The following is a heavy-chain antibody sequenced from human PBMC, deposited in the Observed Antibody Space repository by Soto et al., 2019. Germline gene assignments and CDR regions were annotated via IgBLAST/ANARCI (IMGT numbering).Heavy chain of an antibody. CDR3: AKDRRAQGYYGLDV. V-gene: IGHV3-11*01. Sequence: PGGSLRLSCAASGFTFSDYYMSWIRQAPGKGLEWVSYISCNGSTIYYADSVKGRFTISRDNCKNSLYLQMNSLRIEDTGLYYCAKDRRAQGYYGLDVWGQGTTVTV. CDR2: ISCNGSTI. CDR1: GFTFSDYY. J-gene: IGHJ6*02.